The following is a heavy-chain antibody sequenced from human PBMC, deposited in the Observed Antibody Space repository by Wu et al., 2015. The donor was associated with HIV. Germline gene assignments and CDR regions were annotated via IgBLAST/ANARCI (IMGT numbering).Heavy chain of an antibody. D-gene: IGHD6-19*01. CDR1: GYTFTAHY. CDR2: IRPDSGAT. CDR3: ARDPHHRGEKYSSGWYPWVD. Sequence: QVQLVQSGAEVTKPGASVRVSCQTSGYTFTAHYIHWVRQAPGQGLEWMGWIRPDSGATHYAERFEDRVTMTRDASISTAYMELSRLRSDDTAVYYCARDPHHRGEKYSSGWYPWVDWGQGTLVTVSS. V-gene: IGHV1-2*02. J-gene: IGHJ4*02.